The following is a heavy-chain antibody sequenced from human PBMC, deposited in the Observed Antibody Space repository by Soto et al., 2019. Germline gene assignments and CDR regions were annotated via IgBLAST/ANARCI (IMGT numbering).Heavy chain of an antibody. CDR3: ARDLPVVVTAYDAFDI. CDR1: GFTFSSYW. V-gene: IGHV3-7*01. J-gene: IGHJ3*02. Sequence: PGGSLRLSCAASGFTFSSYWMSWVRQAPGKGLEWVANIKQDGSNKYYADSVKGRFTISRDNSKNTLYLQMNSPRAEDTAVYYCARDLPVVVTAYDAFDIWGQGTMVTVSS. CDR2: IKQDGSNK. D-gene: IGHD2-21*02.